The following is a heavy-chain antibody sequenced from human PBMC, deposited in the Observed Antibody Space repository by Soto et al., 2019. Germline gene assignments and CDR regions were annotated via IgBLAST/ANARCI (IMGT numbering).Heavy chain of an antibody. CDR1: GFTFSDYG. D-gene: IGHD2-15*01. CDR2: ISYDGSDR. CDR3: ARSTYCNGGSCYPQY. V-gene: IGHV3-30*03. J-gene: IGHJ4*02. Sequence: PGGSLRLSCEGPGFTFSDYGFHWVRQAPGKGLEWVAMISYDGSDRYYRDSVQGRFTISRDDSKNIVFLQMNSLRTEDTAMYYCARSTYCNGGSCYPQYWGPGTLVTVS.